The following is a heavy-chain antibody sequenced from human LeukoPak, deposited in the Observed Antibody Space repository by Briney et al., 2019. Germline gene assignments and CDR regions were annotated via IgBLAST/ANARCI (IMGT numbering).Heavy chain of an antibody. D-gene: IGHD1-26*01. Sequence: GGSLRLSCAASGFTFSIYSMNWVRQAPGKGLEWVSGIVGSGGSTYYADSVKGRFTISRDNSKSTLYLQMNSLRAEDTAVYYCARDLRLASFDYWGQGTLVTVSS. CDR3: ARDLRLASFDY. CDR1: GFTFSIYS. CDR2: IVGSGGST. J-gene: IGHJ4*02. V-gene: IGHV3-23*01.